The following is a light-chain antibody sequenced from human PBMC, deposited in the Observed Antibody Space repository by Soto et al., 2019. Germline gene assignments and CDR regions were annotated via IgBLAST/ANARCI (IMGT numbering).Light chain of an antibody. CDR2: DAS. CDR3: QQSYSSPPT. J-gene: IGKJ1*01. Sequence: DIQMTQSPSSLSASVEDRVIITCRASQSISNHLNWYQQKPGKAPKLLIFDASSLQSGVPSRFSGSRPGPDFTLTISSLQPEDFATYYCQQSYSSPPTFGQGTKVDIK. V-gene: IGKV1-39*01. CDR1: QSISNH.